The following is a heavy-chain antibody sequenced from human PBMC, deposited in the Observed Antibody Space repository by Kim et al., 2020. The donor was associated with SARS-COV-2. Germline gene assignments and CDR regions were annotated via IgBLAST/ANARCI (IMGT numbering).Heavy chain of an antibody. V-gene: IGHV4-39*01. CDR1: GGSISSSSYY. CDR3: ARQGGITMIVVVIQEAFDL. J-gene: IGHJ2*01. Sequence: SETLSLTCTVSGGSISSSSYYWGWIRQPPGKGLEWIGSIYYSGSTYYNPSLKSRVTISVDTSKNQFSLKLSSVTAADTAVYYCARQGGITMIVVVIQEAFDLWGRGTLVTVSS. D-gene: IGHD3-22*01. CDR2: IYYSGST.